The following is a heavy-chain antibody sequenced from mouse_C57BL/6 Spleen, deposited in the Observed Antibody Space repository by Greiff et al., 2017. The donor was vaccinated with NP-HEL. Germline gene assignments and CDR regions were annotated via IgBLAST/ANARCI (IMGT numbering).Heavy chain of an antibody. CDR3: ARFGTTGAMDY. D-gene: IGHD1-1*01. CDR2: IYPGDGDT. CDR1: GYAFSSYW. J-gene: IGHJ4*01. Sequence: QVQLQQSGAELVKPGASVKISCKASGYAFSSYWMNWVKQRPGKGLEWIGQIYPGDGDTNYNGKFRGKATLTADKSSSTAYMQLSSLTSEDSAVYFCARFGTTGAMDYWGQGTSVTVSS. V-gene: IGHV1-80*01.